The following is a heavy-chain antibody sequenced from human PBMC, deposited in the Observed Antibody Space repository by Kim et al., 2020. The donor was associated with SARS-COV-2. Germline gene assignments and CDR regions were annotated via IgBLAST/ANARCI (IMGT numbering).Heavy chain of an antibody. D-gene: IGHD2-15*01. CDR3: AKATALLPTDY. J-gene: IGHJ4*02. Sequence: KSTLTIYRDDSKNTLYLKMKSLRAEDTAVYYCAKATALLPTDYWGQGTLVTVSS. V-gene: IGHV3-23*01.